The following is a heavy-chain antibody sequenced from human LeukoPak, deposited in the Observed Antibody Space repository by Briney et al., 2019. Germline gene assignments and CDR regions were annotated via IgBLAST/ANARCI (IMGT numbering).Heavy chain of an antibody. CDR3: ASLNWGYAPPNDY. D-gene: IGHD7-27*01. CDR2: INHSGST. Sequence: SETLSLTCAVYGGSFSGYYWSWIRQPPGKGLEWIGEINHSGSTNYNPSLKSRVTISVDTSKNQFSLKLNSVTAADTAVYYCASLNWGYAPPNDYWGQGTLVTVSS. V-gene: IGHV4-34*01. CDR1: GGSFSGYY. J-gene: IGHJ4*02.